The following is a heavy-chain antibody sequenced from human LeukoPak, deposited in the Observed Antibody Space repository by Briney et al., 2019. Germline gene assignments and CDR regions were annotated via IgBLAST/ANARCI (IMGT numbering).Heavy chain of an antibody. J-gene: IGHJ6*02. CDR3: ARDAIYYYGMDV. V-gene: IGHV4-34*01. Sequence: SETLSLTCAVYGGSFSGYYWSWIRQPPGKGLEWIGEINHSGSTNYNPSLKSRVTISVDTSKNQFSLKLSSVTAADTAVYYCARDAIYYYGMDVWGQGTTVTVSS. CDR2: INHSGST. CDR1: GGSFSGYY.